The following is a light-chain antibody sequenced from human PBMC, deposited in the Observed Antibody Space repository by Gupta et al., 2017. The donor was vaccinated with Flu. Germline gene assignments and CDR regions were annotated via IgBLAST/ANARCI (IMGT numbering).Light chain of an antibody. V-gene: IGKV3-20*01. CDR3: QQYGSSPPT. Sequence: ALTQSPAPLSLSPGDRATLSCRASQSVSSSYLAWYQQKPGQAPRLLIYGASSRATGIPDRFSGSGSGTDFTLTISRLEPEDFAVYYCQQYGSSPPTFGQGTKVEIK. CDR2: GAS. J-gene: IGKJ1*01. CDR1: QSVSSSY.